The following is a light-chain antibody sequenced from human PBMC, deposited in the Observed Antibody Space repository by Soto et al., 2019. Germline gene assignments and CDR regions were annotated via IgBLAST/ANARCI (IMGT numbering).Light chain of an antibody. Sequence: QSVLTQPPSVSAAPGQKVTISCSGSSSNVGNNYVSWYQQLPGSAPNLVIYDNSKRPSGIPDRFSGSRSATSATLGITGLQSGDEADYYCGTWDSSLSAGVFGSGTKVTVL. V-gene: IGLV1-51*01. CDR3: GTWDSSLSAGV. J-gene: IGLJ1*01. CDR1: SSNVGNNY. CDR2: DNS.